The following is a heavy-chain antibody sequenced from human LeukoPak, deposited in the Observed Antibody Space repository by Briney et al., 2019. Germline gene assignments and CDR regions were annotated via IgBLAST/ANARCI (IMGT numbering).Heavy chain of an antibody. J-gene: IGHJ5*02. V-gene: IGHV1-69*04. CDR3: ARSVAAKGDWFDP. Sequence: SVNVSCKASGGTFSSYAISWVRQAPGQGLEWMGRIIPILGIANYAQKFQGRVTITADKSTSTAYMELSSLRSEDTAVYYCARSVAAKGDWFDPWGQGTLVTVSS. D-gene: IGHD2-15*01. CDR1: GGTFSSYA. CDR2: IIPILGIA.